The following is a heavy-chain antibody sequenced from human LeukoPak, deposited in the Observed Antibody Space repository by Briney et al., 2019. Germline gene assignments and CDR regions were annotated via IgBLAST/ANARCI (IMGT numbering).Heavy chain of an antibody. CDR2: INPNSGGT. D-gene: IGHD4-17*01. J-gene: IGHJ3*02. Sequence: AAVTVSFKASGYTFTVYYMHWVRQAPGQGREWMGWINPNSGGTNYAQKFQGRVTMTRDTSISTAYMELSRLRSDDTAVYYCAREIDDYGDRLDAFDIWGQGTMVTVSS. CDR3: AREIDDYGDRLDAFDI. CDR1: GYTFTVYY. V-gene: IGHV1-2*02.